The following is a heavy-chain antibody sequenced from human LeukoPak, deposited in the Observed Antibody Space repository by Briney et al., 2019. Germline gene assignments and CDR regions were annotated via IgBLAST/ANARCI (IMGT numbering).Heavy chain of an antibody. CDR1: GYTFTSYD. D-gene: IGHD2-8*01. CDR3: ARGRCTNGVCYSHYYYYMDV. V-gene: IGHV1-8*01. Sequence: ASVKVSCKASGYTFTSYDINWVRQATGQGLEWMGWMSPNSGNTGYAQKFQGRVTMTRNTSISTAYMELSSLRSEDTAVYYCARGRCTNGVCYSHYYYYMDVWGKGTTVTVSS. CDR2: MSPNSGNT. J-gene: IGHJ6*03.